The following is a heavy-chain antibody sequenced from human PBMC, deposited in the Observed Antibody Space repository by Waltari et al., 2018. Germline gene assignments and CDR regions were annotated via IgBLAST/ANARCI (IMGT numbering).Heavy chain of an antibody. D-gene: IGHD4-17*01. CDR1: GFTFSSYA. J-gene: IGHJ6*02. Sequence: QVQLVEAGGGVVQPGRSLRLSCAASGFTFSSYAMQWVRQAPGQGLECVAVISYDGSNKYYADSVKGRFTISRDNSKNTLYLQMNSLRAEDTAVYYCARGCCGDFFRYYYGMDVWGQGTTVTVSS. CDR2: ISYDGSNK. CDR3: ARGCCGDFFRYYYGMDV. V-gene: IGHV3-30-3*01.